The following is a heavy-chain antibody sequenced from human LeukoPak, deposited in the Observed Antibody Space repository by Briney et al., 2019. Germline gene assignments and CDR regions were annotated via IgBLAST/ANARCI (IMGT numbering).Heavy chain of an antibody. CDR1: GYTFTSYD. CDR2: INPKRGNT. D-gene: IGHD6-13*01. J-gene: IGHJ5*02. CDR3: AILPDGIAAAGTLGNWFDP. Sequence: ASVNVSCKSSGYTFTSYDINSVRQATGQGREWMGWINPKRGNTGHSHKFQGRVTMTRNTSISTAYMELSSLRSEDTAVYDCAILPDGIAAAGTLGNWFDPWGQGTLVTVSS. V-gene: IGHV1-8*01.